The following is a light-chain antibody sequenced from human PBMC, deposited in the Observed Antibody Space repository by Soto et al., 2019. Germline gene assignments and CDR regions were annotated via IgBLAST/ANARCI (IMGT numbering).Light chain of an antibody. CDR3: QESYSTLWGT. Sequence: DIQMTQSPSSLSASVGDRVTITCQASQDISNYLNWYQQKPGKAPKLLIYGASSLQSGVPLRFSGSGSGTDFTLTISSLEPEDFATYYCQESYSTLWGTCGQGTKVDIK. J-gene: IGKJ1*01. CDR2: GAS. CDR1: QDISNY. V-gene: IGKV1-39*01.